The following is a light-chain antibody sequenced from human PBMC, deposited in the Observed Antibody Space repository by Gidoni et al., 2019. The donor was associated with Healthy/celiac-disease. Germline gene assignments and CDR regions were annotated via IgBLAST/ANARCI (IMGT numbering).Light chain of an antibody. V-gene: IGLV1-40*01. CDR1: SSNIGAGYD. Sequence: QSVLTQPPSVSRAPGKRVTISCTGSSSNIGAGYDVHWYQQLPGTASKLLIYGNSNRPSGVPDRFSGSKSGTSASLAITGLQAEDEADYYCQSYDSSLSGSVFGGGTKLTVL. CDR3: QSYDSSLSGSV. J-gene: IGLJ2*01. CDR2: GNS.